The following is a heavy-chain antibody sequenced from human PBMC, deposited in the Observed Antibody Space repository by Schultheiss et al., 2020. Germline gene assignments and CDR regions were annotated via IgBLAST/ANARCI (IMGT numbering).Heavy chain of an antibody. J-gene: IGHJ1*01. CDR3: ARHRDYGGSALVLD. D-gene: IGHD4-23*01. Sequence: GGSLRLSCAASGFTFDDYAMHWVRQAPGKGLEWVSGISWNSGSIGYADSVKGRFTISRDNAKNSLYLQMNSLRAEDTAVYYCARHRDYGGSALVLDWGQGTLVTVSS. V-gene: IGHV3-9*01. CDR1: GFTFDDYA. CDR2: ISWNSGSI.